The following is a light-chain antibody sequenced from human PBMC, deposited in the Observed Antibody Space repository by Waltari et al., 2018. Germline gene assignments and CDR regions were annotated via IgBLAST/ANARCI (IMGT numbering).Light chain of an antibody. J-gene: IGLJ3*02. CDR1: PSNLGNNP. V-gene: IGLV1-44*01. Sequence: HSVLTQPPSVSGTPGQRVTIPCSGSPSNLGNNPVTSYQHFPGTAPNVLIYDDNQRPWGVPDRFSVSKSGPSASLVISGLQSDDEADYYCAARDDSLNVWVFGGGTKVTVL. CDR2: DDN. CDR3: AARDDSLNVWV.